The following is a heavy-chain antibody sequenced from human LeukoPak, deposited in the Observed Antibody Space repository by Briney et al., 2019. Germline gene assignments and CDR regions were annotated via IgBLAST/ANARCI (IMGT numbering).Heavy chain of an antibody. CDR3: ATNSSRWSWDPFDF. Sequence: SVKVSCKASGGTFSSYALSWVRQAPGQGLEWMGGIIPIFGTANYAQKFQGRVTITADESTSTAYMELSSLRSEDTAVYYCATNSSRWSWDPFDFWGQGTLVTVSS. V-gene: IGHV1-69*13. CDR2: IIPIFGTA. D-gene: IGHD6-13*01. CDR1: GGTFSSYA. J-gene: IGHJ4*02.